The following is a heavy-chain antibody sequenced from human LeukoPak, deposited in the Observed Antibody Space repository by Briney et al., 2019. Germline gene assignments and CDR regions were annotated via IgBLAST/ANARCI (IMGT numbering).Heavy chain of an antibody. CDR3: AREPPLSSGYDQTFDY. CDR1: GYTFTSYG. Sequence: ASVKVSCKASGYTFTSYGISWVRQAPGQGLEWMGWISAYNGNTNYAQKLQGRVTMTTDTSTNTAYMELRSLRSDDTAVDYCAREPPLSSGYDQTFDYWGQGTLVTVSS. CDR2: ISAYNGNT. J-gene: IGHJ4*02. D-gene: IGHD5-12*01. V-gene: IGHV1-18*01.